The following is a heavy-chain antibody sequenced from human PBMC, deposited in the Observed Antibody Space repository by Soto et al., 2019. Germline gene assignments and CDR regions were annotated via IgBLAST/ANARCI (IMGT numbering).Heavy chain of an antibody. V-gene: IGHV1-69*01. CDR2: IIPIFGTA. CDR1: GGTFSSYA. D-gene: IGHD2-21*02. J-gene: IGHJ6*02. CDR3: ASSYCGGDCYTSYYYYYGMDV. Sequence: QVQLVQSGAEVKKPGSSVKVSCKASGGTFSSYAISWVRQAPGQGLEWMGGIIPIFGTANYAQKFQGRVTITADESTSTAYMELSSLRSEDTAVYYCASSYCGGDCYTSYYYYYGMDVWGQGTTVTASS.